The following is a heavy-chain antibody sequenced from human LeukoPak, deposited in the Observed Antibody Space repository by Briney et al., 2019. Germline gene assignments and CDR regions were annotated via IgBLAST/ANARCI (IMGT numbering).Heavy chain of an antibody. CDR1: GFTFSSYA. V-gene: IGHV3-23*01. J-gene: IGHJ4*02. CDR3: ARVVNYGSGSPARYYFDY. Sequence: GGSLRLSCAASGFTFSSYAMSWVRQAPGKGLEWVSAISGSGGSTYYADSVKGRFTISRDNSKNTLYLQMNSLRAEDTAVYYCARVVNYGSGSPARYYFDYWGQGTLVTVSS. CDR2: ISGSGGST. D-gene: IGHD3-10*01.